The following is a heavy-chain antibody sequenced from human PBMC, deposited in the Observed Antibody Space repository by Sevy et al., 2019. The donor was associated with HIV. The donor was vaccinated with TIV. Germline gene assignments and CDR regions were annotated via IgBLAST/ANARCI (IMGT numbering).Heavy chain of an antibody. CDR2: INPNNGGT. CDR1: GYTFTDYY. CDR3: ARASHVSGSYTNDY. Sequence: ASVKVSCRASGYTFTDYYLHWVRQAPGQGLEWMGWINPNNGGTEYAQRFQGRVAMTRDTSISTVYMELSRLRSDDTAVYYCARASHVSGSYTNDYWGQGPLVTVSS. V-gene: IGHV1-2*02. D-gene: IGHD3-10*01. J-gene: IGHJ4*02.